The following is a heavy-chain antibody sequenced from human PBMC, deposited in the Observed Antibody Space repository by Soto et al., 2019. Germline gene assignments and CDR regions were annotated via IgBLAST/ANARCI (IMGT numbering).Heavy chain of an antibody. CDR1: GFTFSSYG. J-gene: IGHJ4*02. Sequence: PGGSLRLSCAASGFTFSSYGMHWVRQAPGKGLEWVAVISYDGSNKYYADSVRGRFTISRDNSKNTLYLQMNSLRAEDTAVYYCAKYNYDFWSVVDSDFDYWGQGTLVTVSS. CDR3: AKYNYDFWSVVDSDFDY. V-gene: IGHV3-30*18. D-gene: IGHD3-3*01. CDR2: ISYDGSNK.